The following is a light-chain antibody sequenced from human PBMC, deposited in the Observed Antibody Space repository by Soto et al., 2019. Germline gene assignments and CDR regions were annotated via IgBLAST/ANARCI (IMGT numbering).Light chain of an antibody. CDR2: DAS. J-gene: IGKJ4*01. Sequence: EIVLTQSPATLSLSPGERATLSCRASQSVSSYLAWYQQKPGQAPRLLIYDASNRATGIPARFSGSGSGTDITLTISSLKPEDFAVYYCQQRSNWTPSLTFGGGTKVEIK. CDR3: QQRSNWTPSLT. CDR1: QSVSSY. V-gene: IGKV3-11*01.